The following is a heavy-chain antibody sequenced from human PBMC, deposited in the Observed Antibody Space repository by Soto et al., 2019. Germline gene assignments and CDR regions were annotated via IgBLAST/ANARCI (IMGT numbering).Heavy chain of an antibody. Sequence: PGGSLRLSCAASGFTFSSYAMHWVRQAPGKGLEWVAVISYDGSNKYYAGSVKGRFTISRDNSKNTLYLQMNSLRAEDTAVYYCARESLFESLLWFGELHQSHAFDIWGQGTMVTVSS. CDR3: ARESLFESLLWFGELHQSHAFDI. V-gene: IGHV3-30-3*01. D-gene: IGHD3-10*01. CDR1: GFTFSSYA. J-gene: IGHJ3*02. CDR2: ISYDGSNK.